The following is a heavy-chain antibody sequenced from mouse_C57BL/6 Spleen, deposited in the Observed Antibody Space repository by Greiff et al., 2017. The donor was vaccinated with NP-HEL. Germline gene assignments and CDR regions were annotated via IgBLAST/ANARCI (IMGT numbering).Heavy chain of an antibody. J-gene: IGHJ3*01. V-gene: IGHV1-22*01. CDR2: INPNNGGT. CDR3: ARFYYYGSSYPFAY. Sequence: EVQLQQSGPELVKPGASVKMSCKASGYTFTDYNMHWVKQSHGKSLEWIGYINPNNGGTSYNQKFKGKATLTVNKSSSTAYMELRSLTSEDSAVYYCARFYYYGSSYPFAYWGQGTLVTVSA. CDR1: GYTFTDYN. D-gene: IGHD1-1*01.